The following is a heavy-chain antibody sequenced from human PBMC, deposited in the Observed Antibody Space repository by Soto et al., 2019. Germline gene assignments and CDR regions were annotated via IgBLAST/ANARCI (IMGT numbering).Heavy chain of an antibody. J-gene: IGHJ4*02. CDR3: ARGASGDYAY. CDR1: GASISSGGYY. Sequence: QVHLQESGPGLVKPSQTLSLTCTVSGASISSGGYYWSWFRQHPGKGLEWIGYSYYTGTTDYNPSLKSRVNLSIDTSATQFSLNLSSVTAADTAVYYCARGASGDYAYWGQGTLVTVSS. D-gene: IGHD4-17*01. CDR2: SYYTGTT. V-gene: IGHV4-31*03.